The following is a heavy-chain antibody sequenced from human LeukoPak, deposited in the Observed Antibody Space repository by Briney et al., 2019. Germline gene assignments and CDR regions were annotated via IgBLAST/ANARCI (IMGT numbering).Heavy chain of an antibody. Sequence: GGSLRLSCAASGFSFSSYAINWVRQAPGKGLEWVSVISGSGGATFYADSVKGRFTISRDNSKNTLYLQMYSLRADDTAVYYCAKSRGQSGYYYYGMDVWGQGTTVTVSS. CDR2: ISGSGGAT. V-gene: IGHV3-23*01. J-gene: IGHJ6*02. CDR1: GFSFSSYA. D-gene: IGHD3-3*01. CDR3: AKSRGQSGYYYYGMDV.